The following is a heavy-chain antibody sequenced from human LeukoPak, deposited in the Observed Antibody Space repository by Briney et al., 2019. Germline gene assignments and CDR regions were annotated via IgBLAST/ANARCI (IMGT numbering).Heavy chain of an antibody. D-gene: IGHD6-13*01. Sequence: GGSLRLSCAASGFTFSSYAMHWVRQAPGKGLEWVAVISYDGSNKYYADSVKGRFTISRDNSKNTLYLQMNSLRAEDTAVYYCARDHMEMGYSSSWPVYYFDYWGQGTLVSVSS. CDR1: GFTFSSYA. CDR2: ISYDGSNK. V-gene: IGHV3-30-3*01. CDR3: ARDHMEMGYSSSWPVYYFDY. J-gene: IGHJ4*02.